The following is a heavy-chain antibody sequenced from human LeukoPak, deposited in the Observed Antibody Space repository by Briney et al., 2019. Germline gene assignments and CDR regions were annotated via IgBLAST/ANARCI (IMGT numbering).Heavy chain of an antibody. Sequence: ASVKVSCKASGYTFTSYDICWVRQATGQGLEWMGWMNPKSGDTGYAQNFQGRVTMTRDTSISTAYMELSSLRSDDTAVYYCARGPAGDYWGQGTLVTVSS. V-gene: IGHV1-8*01. CDR3: ARGPAGDY. CDR1: GYTFTSYD. CDR2: MNPKSGDT. J-gene: IGHJ4*02.